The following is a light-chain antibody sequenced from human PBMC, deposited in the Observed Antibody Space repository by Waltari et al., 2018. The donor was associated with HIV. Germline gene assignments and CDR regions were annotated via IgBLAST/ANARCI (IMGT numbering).Light chain of an antibody. Sequence: QSVLTQPPSVSGAPGQRVTISCTGSRSNIAAGYDVHWYQQLPGTAPKLLIYGNSNRPSGVPDRFSGSKSGTSASLAITGLQAEDEADYYCQSYDSSLSGWVFGGGTKLTVL. CDR1: RSNIAAGYD. V-gene: IGLV1-40*01. CDR3: QSYDSSLSGWV. CDR2: GNS. J-gene: IGLJ3*02.